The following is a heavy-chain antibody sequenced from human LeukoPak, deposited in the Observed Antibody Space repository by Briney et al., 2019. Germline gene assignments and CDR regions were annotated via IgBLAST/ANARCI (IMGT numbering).Heavy chain of an antibody. Sequence: GGSLRLSCAASGFTFTNYAIHWVRQAPGKGLEWVAVISYDGSNKYYADSVKGRFTISRDNSKNTLFLQMSSLRAEDTALYYCARAHIVVVVAAPDYWGQGTLVTVSS. D-gene: IGHD2-15*01. CDR1: GFTFTNYA. J-gene: IGHJ4*02. V-gene: IGHV3-30-3*01. CDR3: ARAHIVVVVAAPDY. CDR2: ISYDGSNK.